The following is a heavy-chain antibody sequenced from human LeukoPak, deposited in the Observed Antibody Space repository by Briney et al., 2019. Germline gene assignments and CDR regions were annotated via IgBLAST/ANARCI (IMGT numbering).Heavy chain of an antibody. CDR2: IIPIFGTA. CDR3: ARGDAGSGSYYRPYYYYYMDV. Sequence: GASVKVSCKASGGTFSSYAISWVRQAPGQGLGWMGGIIPIFGTANYAQKFQGRVTITTDESTSTAYMELSSLRSEDTAVYYCARGDAGSGSYYRPYYYYYMDVWGKGTMVTVSS. D-gene: IGHD3-10*01. V-gene: IGHV1-69*05. J-gene: IGHJ6*03. CDR1: GGTFSSYA.